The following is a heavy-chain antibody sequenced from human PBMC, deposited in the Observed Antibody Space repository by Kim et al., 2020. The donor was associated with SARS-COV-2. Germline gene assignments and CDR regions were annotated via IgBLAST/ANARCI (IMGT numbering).Heavy chain of an antibody. V-gene: IGHV3-9*01. CDR3: AKDASYGSGSYYDY. CDR2: ISWNSGSI. D-gene: IGHD3-10*01. Sequence: GGSLRLSCAASGFTFDDYAMHWVRQAPGKGLEWVSGISWNSGSIGYADSVKGRFTISRDNAKNSLYLQMNSLRAEDTALYYCAKDASYGSGSYYDYWGQGTLVTVSS. J-gene: IGHJ4*02. CDR1: GFTFDDYA.